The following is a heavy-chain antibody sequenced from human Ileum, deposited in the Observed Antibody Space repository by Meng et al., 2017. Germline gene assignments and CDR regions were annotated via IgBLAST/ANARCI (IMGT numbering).Heavy chain of an antibody. CDR1: RGSFSGYY. J-gene: IGHJ4*02. CDR3: ASVELSTVTRLDS. D-gene: IGHD4-17*01. CDR2: INPRGRT. V-gene: IGHV4-34*01. Sequence: QVQLQQWGAGRLKPSETRSRTCAVYRGSFSGYYWTWIRQPPGKGLEWIGEINPRGRTVYNPSLKSRVTISIDTSKNQFSLKLTSVTAADTAVYFCASVELSTVTRLDSWSPGTLVTVSS.